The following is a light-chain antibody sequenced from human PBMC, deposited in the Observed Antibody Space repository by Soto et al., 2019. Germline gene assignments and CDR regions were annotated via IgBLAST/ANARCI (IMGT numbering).Light chain of an antibody. J-gene: IGKJ1*01. Sequence: EIVLTQSPGTLSLSPGERATLSCRTSQSVSDSQLAWYQQKPGQAPRLLIYGVSSRATTIPDRFIGSGSGTDFTLPINRLEPEDFAVYYCQQYTQALWTFGPGTKVEIK. CDR2: GVS. V-gene: IGKV3-20*01. CDR3: QQYTQALWT. CDR1: QSVSDSQ.